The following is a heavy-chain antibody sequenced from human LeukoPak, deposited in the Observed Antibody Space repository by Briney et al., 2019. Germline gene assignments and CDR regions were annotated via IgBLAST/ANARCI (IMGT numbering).Heavy chain of an antibody. CDR3: ARGSGSSSWYSSDY. D-gene: IGHD6-13*01. CDR1: GFTFSSYA. CDR2: ISYDGSNK. Sequence: GGSLRLSCAASGFTFSSYAMHWVRQAPGKGPEWVAVISYDGSNKYYADSVKGRFTISRDNSKNTMYLQMNSLRSEDTAVYYCARGSGSSSWYSSDYWGQGTLVTVSS. V-gene: IGHV3-30-3*01. J-gene: IGHJ4*02.